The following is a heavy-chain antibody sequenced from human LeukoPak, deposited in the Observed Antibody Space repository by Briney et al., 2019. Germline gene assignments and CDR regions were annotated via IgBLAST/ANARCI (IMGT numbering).Heavy chain of an antibody. CDR2: ISGSGGST. D-gene: IGHD2-2*01. V-gene: IGHV3-23*01. CDR1: GFPFRSNA. CDR3: AKGIVVVPAAMGY. J-gene: IGHJ4*02. Sequence: GGPLRLSCPASGFPFRSNAMSWVRQAPGKGLEWVSAISGSGGSTYYADSVKGRFTISRDNSKNTLYLQMNSLRAEDTAVYYCAKGIVVVPAAMGYWGQGTLVTVYS.